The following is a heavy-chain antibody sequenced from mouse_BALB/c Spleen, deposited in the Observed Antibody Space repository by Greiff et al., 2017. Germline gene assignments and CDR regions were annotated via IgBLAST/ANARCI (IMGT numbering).Heavy chain of an antibody. V-gene: IGHV1S81*02. CDR3: ARGGRAMDY. Sequence: VQLHQPGAELVKPGASVKLSCKASGYTFTSYWMHWVKQRPGQGLEWIGEINPSNGRTNYNEKFKSKATLTVDKSSSTAYMQLSSLTSEDSAVYYCARGGRAMDYWGQGTSVTVSS. CDR2: INPSNGRT. CDR1: GYTFTSYW. J-gene: IGHJ4*01.